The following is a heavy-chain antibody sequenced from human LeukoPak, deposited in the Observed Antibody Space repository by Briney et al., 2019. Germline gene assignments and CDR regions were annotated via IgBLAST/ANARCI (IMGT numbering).Heavy chain of an antibody. CDR3: AKDDQWSLDH. V-gene: IGHV3-30*02. CDR2: IRKDGSDK. CDR1: GFTFSTNG. J-gene: IGHJ5*02. D-gene: IGHD2-15*01. Sequence: PGGSLRLSCAAPGFTFSTNGIHWVRQAPGKGLEWVTYIRKDGSDKLYAKSVKGRFTISRDNSKNTVILQMTSLRPEDTALYYCAKDDQWSLDHWGQGALVIVSS.